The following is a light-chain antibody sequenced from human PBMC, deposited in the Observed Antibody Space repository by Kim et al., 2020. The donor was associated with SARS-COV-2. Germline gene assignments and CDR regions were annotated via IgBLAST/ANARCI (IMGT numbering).Light chain of an antibody. Sequence: SYELTQSPSVSVSPGQTASITCSGDKLGDKYACWYQQKPGQSPVLVIYQDSKRPSGIPERFSGSNSGNTATLTISGTQAMDEADYYCQAWDSSKGVFGGGTQLTVL. V-gene: IGLV3-1*01. CDR2: QDS. J-gene: IGLJ3*02. CDR1: KLGDKY. CDR3: QAWDSSKGV.